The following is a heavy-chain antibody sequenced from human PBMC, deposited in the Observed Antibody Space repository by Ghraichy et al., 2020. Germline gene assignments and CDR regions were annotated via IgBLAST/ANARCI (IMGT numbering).Heavy chain of an antibody. CDR3: AKDQHKDGMDV. V-gene: IGHV3-30*18. Sequence: GGSLRLSCAASGFTFSSYGMHWVRQAPGKGLEWVAAILYDGSKKYYADSVKGRFTISRDNSKNTLYLQMSSLRGEDTAVYYCAKDQHKDGMDVWGQGTTVTVSS. CDR1: GFTFSSYG. J-gene: IGHJ6*02. CDR2: ILYDGSKK.